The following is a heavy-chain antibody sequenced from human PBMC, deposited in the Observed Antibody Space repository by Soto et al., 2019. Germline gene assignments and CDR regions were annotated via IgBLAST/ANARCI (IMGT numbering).Heavy chain of an antibody. J-gene: IGHJ4*02. CDR3: ARDASVDGSGSYPNRGITDY. V-gene: IGHV1-46*03. CDR1: GYTFTSYY. Sequence: ASVKVSCKASGYTFTSYYMHWVRQAPGQGLEWMGIINPSGGSTSYAQKFQGRVTMTRETSTSTVYMELGSLRSEDTAVYYCARDASVDGSGSYPNRGITDYWGQGTLVTVSS. CDR2: INPSGGST. D-gene: IGHD3-10*01.